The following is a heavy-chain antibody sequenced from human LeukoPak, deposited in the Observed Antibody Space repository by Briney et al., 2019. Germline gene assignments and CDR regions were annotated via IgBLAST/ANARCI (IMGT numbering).Heavy chain of an antibody. Sequence: GGSLRLSCAASGFTFSSYGMHWVRQAPGKGLEWVAVIAYDGSNKDYADSVKGRFTISRDNSKNTPYLQMNSLRAEDTAVYYCARDRSGSYCIDYWGQGTLVTVSS. V-gene: IGHV3-30-3*01. J-gene: IGHJ4*02. CDR2: IAYDGSNK. D-gene: IGHD3-10*01. CDR3: ARDRSGSYCIDY. CDR1: GFTFSSYG.